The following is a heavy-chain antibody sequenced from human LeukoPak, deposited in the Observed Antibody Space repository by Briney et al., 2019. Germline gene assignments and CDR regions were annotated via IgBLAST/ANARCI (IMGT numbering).Heavy chain of an antibody. J-gene: IGHJ3*02. D-gene: IGHD2-2*01. Sequence: PGGSLKLSCAASGFTFDRFGMHWVRQAPGKGLEWVAFIRYDGSDRYYADSVKGRFTISRDNSKNMLFLQMNSLRTEDTAVYYCAKVLAGGVYCSTTICYSFDIWGQGTMVTVSS. CDR3: AKVLAGGVYCSTTICYSFDI. V-gene: IGHV3-30*02. CDR1: GFTFDRFG. CDR2: IRYDGSDR.